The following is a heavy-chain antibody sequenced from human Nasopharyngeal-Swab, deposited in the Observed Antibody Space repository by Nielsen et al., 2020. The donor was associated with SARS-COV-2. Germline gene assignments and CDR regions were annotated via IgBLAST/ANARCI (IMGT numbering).Heavy chain of an antibody. V-gene: IGHV3-9*01. Sequence: SLKISCAASGFTFDDYAMHWVRQPPGEGLEWVSVISWNSDSKDYANSLKGRFITTRDNAKTSLYLQMNILKAENTVLYYCAKGGAGYYYGSGSYPYYYYYGMDVWGQGTTVTVSS. D-gene: IGHD3-10*01. CDR3: AKGGAGYYYGSGSYPYYYYYGMDV. J-gene: IGHJ6*02. CDR1: GFTFDDYA. CDR2: ISWNSDSK.